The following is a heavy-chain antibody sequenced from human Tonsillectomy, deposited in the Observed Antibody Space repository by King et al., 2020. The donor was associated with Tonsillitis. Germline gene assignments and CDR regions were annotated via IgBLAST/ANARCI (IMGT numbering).Heavy chain of an antibody. D-gene: IGHD4-17*01. CDR1: GGSSNSYS. CDR2: VHVSGNS. V-gene: IGHV4-4*07. CDR3: ARGRSGDYGVDY. J-gene: IGHJ4*02. Sequence: QVQLQESGPGLVKPSETLSLTCTVSGGSSNSYSWSWIRQPAGKGLEGIGRVHVSGNSDYNPPLKSRVTMSVDTSKNQFSLHVNSVTAADTAVYYCARGRSGDYGVDYWGQGTLVTVSS.